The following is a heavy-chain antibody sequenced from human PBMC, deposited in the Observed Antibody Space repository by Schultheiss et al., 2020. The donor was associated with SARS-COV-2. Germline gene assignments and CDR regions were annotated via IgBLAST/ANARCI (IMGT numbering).Heavy chain of an antibody. CDR2: IKSKTDGGTT. V-gene: IGHV3-15*01. J-gene: IGHJ4*02. D-gene: IGHD3-9*01. Sequence: GGSLRLSCAASGFTFSNAWMSWVRQAPGKGLEWVGRIKSKTDGGTTDYAAPVKGRFTISRDDSKNTLYLQMNSLKTEDTAVYYCAKLGYFDWLLVSFPDYWGQGTLVTVSS. CDR3: AKLGYFDWLLVSFPDY. CDR1: GFTFSNAW.